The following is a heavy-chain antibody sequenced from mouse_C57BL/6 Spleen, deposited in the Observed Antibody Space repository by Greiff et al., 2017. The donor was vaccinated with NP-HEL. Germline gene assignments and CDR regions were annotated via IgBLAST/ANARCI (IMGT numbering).Heavy chain of an antibody. CDR1: GFSLTSYG. CDR2: IWSGGST. J-gene: IGHJ1*03. D-gene: IGHD2-1*01. V-gene: IGHV2-2*01. CDR3: ARNVYYGNYEWYFDV. Sequence: VQLQESGPGLVQPSQSLSITCTVSGFSLTSYGVHWVRQSPGKGLEWLGVIWSGGSTDYNAAFISRLSISKDKSKSQVFFKMNSLQADDTAIYYCARNVYYGNYEWYFDVWGTGTTVTVSS.